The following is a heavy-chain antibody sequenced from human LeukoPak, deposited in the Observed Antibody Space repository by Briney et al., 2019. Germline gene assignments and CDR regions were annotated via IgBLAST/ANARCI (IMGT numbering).Heavy chain of an antibody. V-gene: IGHV1-18*04. CDR1: GYTFTSYG. J-gene: IGHJ4*02. Sequence: ASVKVSCKASGYTFTSYGISWVRQAPGQALEWMGWISAYNGNKNYAQKLQGRVTMNTDTSTSTADMEQRSPRSYYTAVYYCARARPYQLPEDWGQGTLVTVSS. CDR2: ISAYNGNK. D-gene: IGHD2-2*01. CDR3: ARARPYQLPED.